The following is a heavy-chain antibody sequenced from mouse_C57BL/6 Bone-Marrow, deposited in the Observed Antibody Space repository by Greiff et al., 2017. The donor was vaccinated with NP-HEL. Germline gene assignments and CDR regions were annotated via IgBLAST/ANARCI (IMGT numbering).Heavy chain of an antibody. CDR2: ISNGGGST. V-gene: IGHV5-12*01. Sequence: EVHLVESGGGLVQPGGSLKLSCAASGFTFSDYYMYWVRQTPEKRLEWVAYISNGGGSTYYPDTVKGRFTISRDNAKNTLYLQMSRLKSEDTAMYYCARQHGSSPFWYFDVWGTGTTVTVSS. CDR3: ARQHGSSPFWYFDV. CDR1: GFTFSDYY. J-gene: IGHJ1*03. D-gene: IGHD1-1*01.